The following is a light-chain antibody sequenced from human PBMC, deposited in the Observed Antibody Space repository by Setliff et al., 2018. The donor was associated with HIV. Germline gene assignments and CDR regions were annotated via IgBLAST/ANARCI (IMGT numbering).Light chain of an antibody. CDR3: LLSYSGASGV. J-gene: IGLJ1*01. CDR1: TGAVTSGHY. Sequence: QAVVTQEPSLTVSPGGTVTLTCGSSTGAVTSGHYPYWFQQKPGRAPRTLIYDTTNKHSWTPARFSGSLLGDKAALTLSGAQPEDEAEYYCLLSYSGASGVFGTGTKVTVL. CDR2: DTT. V-gene: IGLV7-46*01.